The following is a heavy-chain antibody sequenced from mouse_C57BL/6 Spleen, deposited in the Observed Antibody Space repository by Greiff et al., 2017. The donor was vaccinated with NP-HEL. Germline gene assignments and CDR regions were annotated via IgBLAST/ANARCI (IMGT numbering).Heavy chain of an antibody. V-gene: IGHV1-50*01. D-gene: IGHD1-1*01. CDR2: IDPSDSYT. CDR3: ARGPPYCGSSYWYFDV. J-gene: IGHJ1*03. Sequence: QVQLQQPGAELVKPGASVKLSCKASGYTFTSYWMQWVKQRPGQGLEWIGEIDPSDSYTNYNQKFKGKATLTVDTSSSTAYMQLSSLTSEDSAVYYCARGPPYCGSSYWYFDVWGTGTTVTVSS. CDR1: GYTFTSYW.